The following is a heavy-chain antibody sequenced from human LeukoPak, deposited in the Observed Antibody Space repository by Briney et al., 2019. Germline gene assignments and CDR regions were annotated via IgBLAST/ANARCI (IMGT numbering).Heavy chain of an antibody. CDR1: GFTFSSYA. Sequence: GGSLRLSCAASGFTFSSYAMSWVRQAPGKGLEWVSAISGSDDSTYYADSVKGRFTISGDNSKNTLYLQMSSLRAEDTAVYYCAKQRITMVRGVINWGQGTLVTVSS. CDR3: AKQRITMVRGVIN. J-gene: IGHJ4*02. CDR2: ISGSDDST. D-gene: IGHD3-10*01. V-gene: IGHV3-23*01.